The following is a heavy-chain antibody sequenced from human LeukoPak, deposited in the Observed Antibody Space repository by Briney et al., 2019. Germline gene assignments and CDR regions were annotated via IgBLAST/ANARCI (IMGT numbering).Heavy chain of an antibody. Sequence: GGSLRLSCAASGFTFSSYAMHWVRQAPGKGLEYVSAISSNGGSTYYANSVKGRFTISRDNSKNTLYLQMGSLRAVDMAVYYCARDQGIAAAAKTTPLDYYCYGMDVWGQGTTVTVSS. CDR3: ARDQGIAAAAKTTPLDYYCYGMDV. V-gene: IGHV3-64*01. CDR1: GFTFSSYA. D-gene: IGHD6-13*01. CDR2: ISSNGGST. J-gene: IGHJ6*02.